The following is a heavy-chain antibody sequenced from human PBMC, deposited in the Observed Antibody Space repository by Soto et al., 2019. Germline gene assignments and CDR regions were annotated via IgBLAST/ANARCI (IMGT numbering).Heavy chain of an antibody. V-gene: IGHV4-59*01. D-gene: IGHD2-15*01. CDR2: IYYSGST. CDR3: ARAYCSGGSCYSTV. CDR1: GGSISIYY. J-gene: IGHJ3*01. Sequence: PSETLSLTCTVSGGSISIYYWSWIRHPPGKGLEWIGYIYYSGSTNYNPSLKSRVTTSVDTSKNQFSLKLSSVTAADTAVYYCARAYCSGGSCYSTVWGQGTMVTVSS.